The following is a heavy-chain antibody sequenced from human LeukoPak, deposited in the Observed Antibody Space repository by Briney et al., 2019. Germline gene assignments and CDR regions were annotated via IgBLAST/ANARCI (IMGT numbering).Heavy chain of an antibody. CDR2: IHPDSGAT. CDR1: GYAFNVYY. D-gene: IGHD1-7*01. Sequence: ASVKVSCKASGYAFNVYYIHWVRQAPGQGLEWMGWIHPDSGATNYAQKFQGRVTLTRDRSITTLYMELSSLRSDDTAIHYCVREIWHYDYWGQGTQATVSS. V-gene: IGHV1-2*02. CDR3: VREIWHYDY. J-gene: IGHJ4*02.